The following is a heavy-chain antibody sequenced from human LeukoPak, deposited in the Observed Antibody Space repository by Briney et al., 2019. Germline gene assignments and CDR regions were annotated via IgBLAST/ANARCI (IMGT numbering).Heavy chain of an antibody. Sequence: ASVKVSCKASGYTFTGYYMHWVRQAPGQGLEWMGWINPNSGGTNYAQKFQGRVTMTRDTSISTAYMELSRLRSDDTAVYYCARNSGSSLYYYYYMDVWGKGTTVTVSS. CDR3: ARNSGSSLYYYYYMDV. CDR2: INPNSGGT. D-gene: IGHD1-26*01. V-gene: IGHV1-2*02. CDR1: GYTFTGYY. J-gene: IGHJ6*03.